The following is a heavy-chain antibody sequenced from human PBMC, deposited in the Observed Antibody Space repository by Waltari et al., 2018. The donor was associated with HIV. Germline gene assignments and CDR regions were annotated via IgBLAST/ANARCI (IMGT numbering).Heavy chain of an antibody. CDR1: GGSIRGYY. V-gene: IGHV4-59*01. D-gene: IGHD2-15*01. CDR2: IYYSGSA. CDR3: ARYCSLSVCPTGFDH. J-gene: IGHJ4*02. Sequence: QVQLQESGPGLVKPSETLSLTCTVSGGSIRGYYWGWVRQPPGGGLEWLGYIYYSGSANYNPSLKSRVSMSVDTSKNQFSLGLSSVTAADTAIYSCARYCSLSVCPTGFDHWGQGTLVTVSS.